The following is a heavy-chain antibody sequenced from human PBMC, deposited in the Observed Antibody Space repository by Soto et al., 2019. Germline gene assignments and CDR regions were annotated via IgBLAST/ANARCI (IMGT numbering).Heavy chain of an antibody. CDR3: AKPYCSTTSCYSAGYYYGVDV. V-gene: IGHV3-23*01. Sequence: GGSLRLSCAASGFTFSSYAMCWVRQAPGKGLEWVSAISGSGGSTYYADSVKGRFTISRDNSKNTLYLQMNTLRAEDTAVYYCAKPYCSTTSCYSAGYYYGVDVWGQGTTVTVSS. J-gene: IGHJ6*02. CDR2: ISGSGGST. D-gene: IGHD2-2*01. CDR1: GFTFSSYA.